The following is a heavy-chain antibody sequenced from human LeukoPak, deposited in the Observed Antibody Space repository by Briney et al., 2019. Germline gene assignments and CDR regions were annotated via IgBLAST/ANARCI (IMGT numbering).Heavy chain of an antibody. CDR1: RFTFSNYW. V-gene: IGHV3-7*01. CDR3: ARADWDTAMIDY. J-gene: IGHJ4*02. Sequence: GGSLRLSCAASRFTFSNYWMSWVRQAPGKGLEWVANINQEGSERYYVDSVKGRFTISRDNSKNTLYLQMNSLRAEDTAVYYCARADWDTAMIDYWGQGTLVTVSS. D-gene: IGHD5-18*01. CDR2: INQEGSER.